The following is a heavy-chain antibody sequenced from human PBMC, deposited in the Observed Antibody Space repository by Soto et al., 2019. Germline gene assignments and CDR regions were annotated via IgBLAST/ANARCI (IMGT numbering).Heavy chain of an antibody. CDR2: ISYDGSNK. CDR3: AKDSTGVFDY. Sequence: PGGSLRLSCAASGFTFSSYGMHRVRQAPGKGLEWVAVISYDGSNKYYADSVKGRFTISRGNSKNTLYLQMNSLRAEDTAVYYCAKDSTGVFDYWGQGTLVTVSS. J-gene: IGHJ4*02. CDR1: GFTFSSYG. D-gene: IGHD1-1*01. V-gene: IGHV3-30*18.